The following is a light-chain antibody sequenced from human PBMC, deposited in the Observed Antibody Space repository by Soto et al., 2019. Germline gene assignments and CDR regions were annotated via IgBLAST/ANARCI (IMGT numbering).Light chain of an antibody. CDR1: SRDVGGYNY. J-gene: IGLJ2*01. V-gene: IGLV2-14*03. CDR2: EVS. CDR3: SSYTSTSTLKV. Sequence: QSALTQPASVSGSPGQSITISCTGTSRDVGGYNYVSWYQQHPGKAPKLVIYEVSDRPSGVSIRFSGSKSGNTASLTISGLQAEDEADYFCSSYTSTSTLKVFGLGTKLPVL.